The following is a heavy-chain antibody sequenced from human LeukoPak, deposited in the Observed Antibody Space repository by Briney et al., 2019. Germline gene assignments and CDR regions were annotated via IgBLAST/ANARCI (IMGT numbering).Heavy chain of an antibody. CDR3: AKDVGKWESLHFFDY. Sequence: SCKASGYTFTSYGISWVRQAPGKGLEWISGISGSGASTYYADSVTGRFTISRDNSRNTLYLQMNSLRGDDTAVYYCAKDVGKWESLHFFDYWGQGTLVTVSS. CDR1: GYTFTSYG. V-gene: IGHV3-23*01. D-gene: IGHD1-26*01. J-gene: IGHJ4*02. CDR2: ISGSGAST.